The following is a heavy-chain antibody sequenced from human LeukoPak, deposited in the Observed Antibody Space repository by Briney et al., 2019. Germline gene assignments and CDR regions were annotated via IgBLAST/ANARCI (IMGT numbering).Heavy chain of an antibody. V-gene: IGHV4-39*01. Sequence: SETLSLTCTVSGGSISSSSYYWGWIRQPPGKGLEWIGSIYYSGSTYYNPSLKSRVTISVDTSKNQFSLKLSSVTAADTAVYYCARSLLTPGYYDSSVPNWFDPWGQGTLVTVSS. D-gene: IGHD3-22*01. CDR1: GGSISSSSYY. CDR3: ARSLLTPGYYDSSVPNWFDP. CDR2: IYYSGST. J-gene: IGHJ5*02.